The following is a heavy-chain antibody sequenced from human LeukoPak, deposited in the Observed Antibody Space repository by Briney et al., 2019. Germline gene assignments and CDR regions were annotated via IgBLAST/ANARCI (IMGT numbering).Heavy chain of an antibody. CDR3: AKTSLSDPSGHYYYMDV. D-gene: IGHD3-3*01. CDR2: IRFDGTSE. V-gene: IGHV3-30*02. Sequence: GGSLGLSCAAAGFTFSNFGMHWVREAPGKVLEWVAFIRFDGTSEFYADSVKARFTISRDNSQNTVSLQLNNLRIEDTALYYCAKTSLSDPSGHYYYMDVWGKGTTVTVSS. J-gene: IGHJ6*03. CDR1: GFTFSNFG.